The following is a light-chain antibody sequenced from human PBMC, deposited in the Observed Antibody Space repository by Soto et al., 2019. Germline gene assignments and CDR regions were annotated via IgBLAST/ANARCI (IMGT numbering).Light chain of an antibody. J-gene: IGKJ5*01. CDR1: QSVSSY. Sequence: EIVLTQSPATLSLSPGERAPLSCRASQSVSSYLAWYQQKPGQAPRLLIYDASNRATGIPARFSGSGSGTDFTLTISSLEPEDFAVYYCQQRSNWPITFGQGTRLGI. V-gene: IGKV3-11*01. CDR3: QQRSNWPIT. CDR2: DAS.